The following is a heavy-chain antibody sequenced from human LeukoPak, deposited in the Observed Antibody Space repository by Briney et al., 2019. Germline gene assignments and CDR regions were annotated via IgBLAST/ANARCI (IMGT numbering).Heavy chain of an antibody. CDR3: VKTTTVTTWYFDL. J-gene: IGHJ2*01. V-gene: IGHV4-39*01. Sequence: SETLSLTCTVSGGSISSSSYYWGWIRQPPGKGLEWIGSIYYSGSTYYNPSLKSRVTISVDTSKNQFSLKLSSVTAADTAVYYCVKTTTVTTWYFDLWGRGTLVTVSS. CDR2: IYYSGST. D-gene: IGHD4-11*01. CDR1: GGSISSSSYY.